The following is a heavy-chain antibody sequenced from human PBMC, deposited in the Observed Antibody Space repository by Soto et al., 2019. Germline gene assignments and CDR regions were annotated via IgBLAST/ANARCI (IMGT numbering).Heavy chain of an antibody. CDR1: GFTFSSYA. D-gene: IGHD1-26*01. J-gene: IGHJ6*02. CDR2: ISGSGGST. CDR3: AKRAPPAGVQLSGSYPHLHYYYGMDV. Sequence: EVQLLESGGGLVQPGGSLRLSCAASGFTFSSYAMSWVRQAPGKGLEWVSAISGSGGSTYYADSVKGRFTISRDNSKNTLYLQMNSLRAEDTAVYYCAKRAPPAGVQLSGSYPHLHYYYGMDVWGQGTTVTVSS. V-gene: IGHV3-23*01.